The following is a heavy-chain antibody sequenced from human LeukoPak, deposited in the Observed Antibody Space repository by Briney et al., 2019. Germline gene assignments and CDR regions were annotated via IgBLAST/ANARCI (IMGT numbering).Heavy chain of an antibody. CDR2: IKHDGSEK. Sequence: GGSLRLSCAASGFTFSSYWMTWVRQAPGQGLGWVANIKHDGSEKYYVDSVKGRFTISRDNATNSLYLQMNSLRTEDTAVYYCARDQTPSVWGRETLVTVPS. V-gene: IGHV3-7*01. J-gene: IGHJ4*02. CDR3: ARDQTPSV. CDR1: GFTFSSYW.